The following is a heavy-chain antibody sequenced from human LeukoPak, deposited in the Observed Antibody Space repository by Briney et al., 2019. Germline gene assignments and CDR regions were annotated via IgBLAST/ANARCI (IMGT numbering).Heavy chain of an antibody. D-gene: IGHD3-10*01. Sequence: SETLSLTCTVSGGSISSGSYYWSWIRQPAGKGLEWIGHIHTSGSTNYNPSLKSRVTMSVDTSKNQFSLKLNSVTAADTAVYYCAKEGMIRGVIDYWGQEALVTVSS. CDR3: AKEGMIRGVIDY. V-gene: IGHV4-61*09. CDR1: GGSISSGSYY. CDR2: IHTSGST. J-gene: IGHJ4*02.